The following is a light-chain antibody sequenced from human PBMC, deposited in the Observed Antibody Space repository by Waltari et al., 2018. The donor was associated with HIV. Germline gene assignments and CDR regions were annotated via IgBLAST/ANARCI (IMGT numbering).Light chain of an antibody. Sequence: QSVLTQPPSASGTPGQRVTISCSGSSSNIGTNYIYWYQQLPGTAPKLLIYRNNQRPSGVPDRFSGSKSGTSVFLAISGLRSEDEADYYCCAYAGGLEFGGGTKLTVL. CDR2: RNN. CDR3: CAYAGGLE. CDR1: SSNIGTNY. J-gene: IGLJ2*01. V-gene: IGLV1-47*01.